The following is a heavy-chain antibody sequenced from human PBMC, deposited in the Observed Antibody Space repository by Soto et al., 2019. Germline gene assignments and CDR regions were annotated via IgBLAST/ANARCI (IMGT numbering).Heavy chain of an antibody. CDR3: ARTGRDRNGPPFDC. J-gene: IGHJ4*02. D-gene: IGHD2-8*01. CDR2: VYHTGTA. CDR1: GASISSSSFY. Sequence: QVQLQESGPGLVKPSETLSLTCTVSGASISSSSFYWGWIRQSPGKGLEWIGNVYHTGTAYHNTSRKGRVPIAVDTSANQFSLKLSAVSAADTAVYFCARTGRDRNGPPFDCWGQGNLVIVSS. V-gene: IGHV4-39*01.